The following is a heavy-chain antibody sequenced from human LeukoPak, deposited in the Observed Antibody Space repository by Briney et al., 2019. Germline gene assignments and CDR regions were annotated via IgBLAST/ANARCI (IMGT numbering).Heavy chain of an antibody. CDR2: ISSNGGST. D-gene: IGHD2-21*01. J-gene: IGHJ6*02. Sequence: GGSLRLSCSASGFTFSSYAMHWVRQAPGKGLEYVSAISSNGGSTYYADSVKGRFTISRHNSKNTLYLQMNSLRAEDTAVYYCASDIPQSYYYGMDVWGQGTTVTVSS. V-gene: IGHV3-64*04. CDR3: ASDIPQSYYYGMDV. CDR1: GFTFSSYA.